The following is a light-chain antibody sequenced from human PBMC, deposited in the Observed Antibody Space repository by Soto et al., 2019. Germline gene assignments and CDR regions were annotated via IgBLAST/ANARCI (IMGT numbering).Light chain of an antibody. V-gene: IGKV3-15*01. CDR3: QHYNNWST. CDR1: QSVSSS. J-gene: IGKJ5*01. Sequence: EIVMTQSPATLSVSPGERATLSCRASQSVSSSLAWYQQRPGQAPRLLIYGASTRATDIPARFSGSGSGTEFTLTITNLQSEDFEIYYCQHYNNWSTFGQGTRLEIK. CDR2: GAS.